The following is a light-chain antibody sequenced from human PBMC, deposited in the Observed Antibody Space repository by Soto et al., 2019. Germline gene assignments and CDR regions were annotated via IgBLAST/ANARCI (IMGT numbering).Light chain of an antibody. CDR1: QSVSSSY. CDR2: GAS. Sequence: ILLTQSPGTLSLSPGERATLSCRASQSVSSSYLAWYQQKPGQAPRLLIYGASSRATGIPDRFSGSGSGTDFTLTIGRLEPEDFAVYYCQQYGSSPRTFGQGTKVDIK. V-gene: IGKV3-20*01. J-gene: IGKJ1*01. CDR3: QQYGSSPRT.